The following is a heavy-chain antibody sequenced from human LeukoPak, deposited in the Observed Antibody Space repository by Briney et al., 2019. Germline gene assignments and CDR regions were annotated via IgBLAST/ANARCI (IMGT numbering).Heavy chain of an antibody. CDR1: RFTFSSYG. Sequence: GSLRLPCAASRFTFSSYGMHWVRQAPGKGLEGVAVISYDGSNKYYADSVKGRFTISRDNSKNTLYLQMNCLRAEDTAVYYCARSSNFLPWELYYFDNWGQGTLVTVSS. CDR3: ARSSNFLPWELYYFDN. V-gene: IGHV3-30*03. D-gene: IGHD1-26*01. CDR2: ISYDGSNK. J-gene: IGHJ4*02.